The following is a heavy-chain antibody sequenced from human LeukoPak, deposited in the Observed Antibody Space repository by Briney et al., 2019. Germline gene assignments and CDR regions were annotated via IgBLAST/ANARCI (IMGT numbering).Heavy chain of an antibody. J-gene: IGHJ5*02. D-gene: IGHD3-9*01. Sequence: GASVNLSCTASGYTFTSYGISWERQAPGQGLEWMGSISAYNGNTNYAQKLQGRVAITTDTSTSTAYMELRSLRSDETAVYYCARGTRDDILTGCGFDPWGQGTLVTVSS. CDR1: GYTFTSYG. V-gene: IGHV1-18*01. CDR3: ARGTRDDILTGCGFDP. CDR2: ISAYNGNT.